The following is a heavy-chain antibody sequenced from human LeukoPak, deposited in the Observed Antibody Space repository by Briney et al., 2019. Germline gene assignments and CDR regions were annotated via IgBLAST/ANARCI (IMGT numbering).Heavy chain of an antibody. CDR1: GGTFSSYA. D-gene: IGHD6-19*01. Sequence: SVKVSCKASGGTFSSYAISWVRQAPGQGLEWMGRIIPILGIANYAQKFQGRVTITADKSTSTAYMELSSLRSEDTAVYYCASGAVAGTRWFDPWGQGTLVTVSS. CDR3: ASGAVAGTRWFDP. V-gene: IGHV1-69*04. CDR2: IIPILGIA. J-gene: IGHJ5*02.